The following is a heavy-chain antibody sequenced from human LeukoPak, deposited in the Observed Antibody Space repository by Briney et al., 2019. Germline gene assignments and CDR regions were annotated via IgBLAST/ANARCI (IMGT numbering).Heavy chain of an antibody. CDR1: GFTFSSYG. CDR3: ANALLYYYGSGSYFRVDAFDI. CDR2: ISYDGSNK. Sequence: GRSLRLSCAASGFTFSSYGMHWVRQAPGKGLEWAAVISYDGSNKYYAGSVKGRFTISRDNSKNTLYLQMNSLRAEDTAVYYCANALLYYYGSGSYFRVDAFDIWGQGTMVTVSS. D-gene: IGHD3-10*01. V-gene: IGHV3-30*18. J-gene: IGHJ3*02.